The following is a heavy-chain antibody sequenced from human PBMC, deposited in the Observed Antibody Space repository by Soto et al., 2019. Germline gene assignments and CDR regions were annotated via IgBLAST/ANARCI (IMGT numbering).Heavy chain of an antibody. J-gene: IGHJ6*02. CDR1: GYSFTTYG. CDR2: IDPSDSYT. Sequence: GESLKISCKGSGYSFTTYGISWVRQMPGKGLEWMGRIDPSDSYTNYSPSFQGHVTISVDKSISTAYLQWSSLKASDTAIYYCARRRVATIYGLDVWGQGTTVTVPS. D-gene: IGHD5-12*01. V-gene: IGHV5-10-1*01. CDR3: ARRRVATIYGLDV.